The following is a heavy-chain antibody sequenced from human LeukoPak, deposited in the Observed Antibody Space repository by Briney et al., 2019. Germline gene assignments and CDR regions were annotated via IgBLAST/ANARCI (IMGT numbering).Heavy chain of an antibody. CDR1: GGSISSYY. D-gene: IGHD6-13*01. J-gene: IGHJ4*02. CDR2: IYTSGST. V-gene: IGHV4-4*07. Sequence: SETLSLTCTVSGGSISSYYWSWIRQPAGKGLEWIGRIYTSGSTNYNPSLKSRVTISVDTSKNQFSLKLSSVTAADTAVYYCAKDSSTWGNLAGHFDSWGQGTLVTVSS. CDR3: AKDSSTWGNLAGHFDS.